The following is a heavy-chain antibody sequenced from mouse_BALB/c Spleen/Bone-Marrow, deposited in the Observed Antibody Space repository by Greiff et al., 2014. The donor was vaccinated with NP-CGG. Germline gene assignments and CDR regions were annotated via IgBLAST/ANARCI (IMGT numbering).Heavy chain of an antibody. CDR2: IWAVGST. D-gene: IGHD2-3*01. CDR3: ARERENDGYYDIDY. V-gene: IGHV2-9*02. J-gene: IGHJ2*01. CDR1: GFSLTSYG. Sequence: VQLVESGPGSGAPSQSLSITCTVSGFSLTSYGVHWVRQPPGKGLEWLGVIWAVGSTNYNSALMSRLSISKDNSKSQVFLKMNSLQTDDTAMYYCARERENDGYYDIDYWGQGTTLTVSS.